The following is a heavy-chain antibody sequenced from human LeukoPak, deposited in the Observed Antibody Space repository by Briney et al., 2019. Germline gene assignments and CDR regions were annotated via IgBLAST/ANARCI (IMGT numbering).Heavy chain of an antibody. D-gene: IGHD6-19*01. V-gene: IGHV3-9*01. CDR2: INWNSDSI. J-gene: IGHJ1*01. CDR1: GFTFDDYA. CDR3: TKGPSGIAVAGSPKYFQH. Sequence: GGSLRLSCAVSGFTFDDYAMHWVRQVPGKGLEWVSGINWNSDSIDYADSVKGRFTISRDNAKNSLYLQMNSLRAEDTALYYCTKGPSGIAVAGSPKYFQHWGQGTLVTVSS.